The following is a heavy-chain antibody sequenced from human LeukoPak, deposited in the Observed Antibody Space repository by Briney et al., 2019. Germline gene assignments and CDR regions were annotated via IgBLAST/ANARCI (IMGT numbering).Heavy chain of an antibody. J-gene: IGHJ4*02. D-gene: IGHD4-17*01. CDR2: ISSSSSTI. V-gene: IGHV3-48*01. CDR3: ARDPMTLVTSRSAVDGNPPEY. Sequence: GGSLRLSCETFGFTFSSYSMNWVRQAPGKGLEWVSYISSSSSTIYYAESVRGRFTISRDNVQSSVYLQMNSLRVEDAAVYYCARDPMTLVTSRSAVDGNPPEYWGLGTLVTVSS. CDR1: GFTFSSYS.